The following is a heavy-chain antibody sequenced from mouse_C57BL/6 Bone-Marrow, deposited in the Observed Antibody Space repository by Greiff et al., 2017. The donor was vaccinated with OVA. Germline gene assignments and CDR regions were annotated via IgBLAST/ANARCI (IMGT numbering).Heavy chain of an antibody. CDR3: ARDSGAMDY. J-gene: IGHJ4*01. Sequence: DVQLQESGPGLVKPSQSLSLTCSVTGYSITSGYYWNWIRQFPGNKLEWMGYLSYDGSNNYNPSLKNRISITRDTSKNQFFLKLNSVTTEDTATYYCARDSGAMDYWGQGTSVTVSS. CDR2: LSYDGSN. CDR1: GYSITSGYY. V-gene: IGHV3-6*01.